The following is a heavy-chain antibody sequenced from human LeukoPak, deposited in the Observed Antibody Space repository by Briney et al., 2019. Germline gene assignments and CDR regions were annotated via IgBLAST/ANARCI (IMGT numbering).Heavy chain of an antibody. CDR2: INPKSGGT. CDR3: ARVQVLRYFDWLGNYMDV. V-gene: IGHV1-2*02. Sequence: ASVKVSCKASGYTFTGYYMHWVRQAPGQGLEWMGWINPKSGGTNYSQKFQGRVNMTRDTSISTAYMELNRLRSDDTAVYYCARVQVLRYFDWLGNYMDVWGKGTTVTVSS. J-gene: IGHJ6*03. D-gene: IGHD3-9*01. CDR1: GYTFTGYY.